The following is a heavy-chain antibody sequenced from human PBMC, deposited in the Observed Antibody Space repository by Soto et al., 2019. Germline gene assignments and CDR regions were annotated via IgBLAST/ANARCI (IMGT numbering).Heavy chain of an antibody. Sequence: QVQLVQSGADVKKPGASVRVSCKASGYTFTGYYIHWVRQAPGQGLEWMGWINPNNGVTNYAQKFQGRVTMTRDTSTSPASMVLSRLRSDATSLYLCARIRIDYARSGPLDYCGQVNL. V-gene: IGHV1-2*02. CDR1: GYTFTGYY. CDR2: INPNNGVT. D-gene: IGHD3-22*01. J-gene: IGHJ4*02. CDR3: ARIRIDYARSGPLDY.